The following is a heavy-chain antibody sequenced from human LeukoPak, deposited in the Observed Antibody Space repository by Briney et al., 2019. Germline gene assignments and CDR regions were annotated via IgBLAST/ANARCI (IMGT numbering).Heavy chain of an antibody. CDR1: GGSISSSNW. CDR3: ARVEVPAAMGYNAGGMDV. Sequence: SGTLSLTCAVSGGSISSSNWWSWVRQPPGKGLEWIGEIYHSGSTNYNPSLKSRVAISVDKSKNQFSLKLSSVTAADTAVYYCARVEVPAAMGYNAGGMDVWGQGTTVTVSS. CDR2: IYHSGST. V-gene: IGHV4-4*02. J-gene: IGHJ6*02. D-gene: IGHD2-2*01.